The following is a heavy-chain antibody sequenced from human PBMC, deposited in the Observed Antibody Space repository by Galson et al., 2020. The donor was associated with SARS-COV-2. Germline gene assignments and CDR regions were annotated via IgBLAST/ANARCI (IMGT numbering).Heavy chain of an antibody. CDR1: GYTFTSYD. J-gene: IGHJ6*03. CDR3: ARRKAFAREITIFGVVSGPYYYYMDV. D-gene: IGHD3-3*01. CDR2: MNPNSGNT. V-gene: IGHV1-8*01. Sequence: ASVKVSCKASGYTFTSYDINWVRQATGQGLEWMGWMNPNSGNTGYAQKFQGRVTMTRNTSISPAYMELSSLRSEDTAVYYCARRKAFAREITIFGVVSGPYYYYMDVWGKGTTVTVSS.